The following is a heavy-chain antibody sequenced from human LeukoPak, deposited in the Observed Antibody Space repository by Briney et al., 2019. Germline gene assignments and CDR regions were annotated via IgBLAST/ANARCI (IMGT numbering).Heavy chain of an antibody. CDR3: ARVGVDSSGYYLLDY. CDR1: GGYISSYY. Sequence: NASETLSLTCTGSGGYISSYYWSWIRQPPGKELEWIGYIYYSGSTNYNPSLKSRVTISVDTSKNQFSLKLSSVTAADTAVYYCARVGVDSSGYYLLDYWGQGTLVTVSS. J-gene: IGHJ4*02. V-gene: IGHV4-59*01. D-gene: IGHD3-22*01. CDR2: IYYSGST.